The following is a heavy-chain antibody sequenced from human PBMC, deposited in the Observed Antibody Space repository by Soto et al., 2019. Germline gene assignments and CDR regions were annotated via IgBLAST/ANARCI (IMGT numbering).Heavy chain of an antibody. CDR1: GGSISSGDFY. Sequence: QVQLQESGRGLVKPSQTLSLTCTVSGGSISSGDFYWSWIRQPPGKGREWIGYIYSSGSTYYNPTLKRRVTIASDTSMSQFSLRLTSVTAADTAVYYCAREDRDRYYNVWYFQHWGQGTLVTVSS. J-gene: IGHJ1*01. V-gene: IGHV4-30-4*01. CDR3: AREDRDRYYNVWYFQH. D-gene: IGHD3-10*01. CDR2: IYSSGST.